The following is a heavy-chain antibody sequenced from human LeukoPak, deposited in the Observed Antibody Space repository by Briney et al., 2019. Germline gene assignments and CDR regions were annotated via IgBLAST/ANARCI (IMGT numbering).Heavy chain of an antibody. CDR1: GGSISSSSYY. CDR2: IYYSGST. CDR3: ARRPYYDYVWGTFDY. J-gene: IGHJ4*02. V-gene: IGHV4-39*01. Sequence: SETLSLTCTVSGGSISSSSYYWGWIRQPPGKGLEWIGSIYYSGSTYYNPALKSRVTISVDTSKNQFSLKLSSVTAADTAVYYCARRPYYDYVWGTFDYWGQGTLVTVSS. D-gene: IGHD3-16*01.